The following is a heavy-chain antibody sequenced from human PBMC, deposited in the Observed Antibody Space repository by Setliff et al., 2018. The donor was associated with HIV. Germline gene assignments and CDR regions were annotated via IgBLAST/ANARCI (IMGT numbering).Heavy chain of an antibody. J-gene: IGHJ4*02. Sequence: ASVKVSCKASGYTFKSYGITWVRQAPGQGLEWMGWISAYHHKTNYAQKLQGRVTMTTDTSTSTAYMELRSLSSDDTAVYYCARYRPRSYDDTLTGFGRFDYWGQGSVVTVSS. V-gene: IGHV1-18*01. CDR1: GYTFKSYG. CDR2: ISAYHHKT. CDR3: ARYRPRSYDDTLTGFGRFDY. D-gene: IGHD3-9*01.